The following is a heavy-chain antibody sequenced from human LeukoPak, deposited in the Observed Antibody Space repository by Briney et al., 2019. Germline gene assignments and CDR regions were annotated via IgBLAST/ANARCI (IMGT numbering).Heavy chain of an antibody. CDR3: ARVTHYDFWSGYLYLDV. Sequence: GASVTVSCKASGYSFNIYDINWVRQAPGQGLEWMGWMSPNSGSATYAHTFEGRVTMTRNISITTTYMELSSLRSEDTAVYYCARVTHYDFWSGYLYLDVWGKGTTVTVSS. CDR1: GYSFNIYD. J-gene: IGHJ6*03. D-gene: IGHD3-3*01. V-gene: IGHV1-8*01. CDR2: MSPNSGSA.